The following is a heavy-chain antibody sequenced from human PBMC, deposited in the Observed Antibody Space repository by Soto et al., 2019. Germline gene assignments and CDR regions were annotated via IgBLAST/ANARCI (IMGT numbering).Heavy chain of an antibody. V-gene: IGHV1-2*02. D-gene: IGHD1-20*01. CDR3: ASLDNWNDNYYGMDV. CDR1: GYTFTGYY. CDR2: INPNSGGT. Sequence: ASVKVSCKASGYTFTGYYMHWVRQAPGQGLEWMGWINPNSGGTNYAQKFQGRVTMTRDTSISTAYMELSRLRSDDTSGCYCASLDNWNDNYYGMDVWGQGTTVTVSS. J-gene: IGHJ6*02.